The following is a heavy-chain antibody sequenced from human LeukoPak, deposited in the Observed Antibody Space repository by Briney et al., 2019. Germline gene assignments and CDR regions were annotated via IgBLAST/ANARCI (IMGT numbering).Heavy chain of an antibody. V-gene: IGHV3-7*05. CDR3: ARTGSGWRPGDY. J-gene: IGHJ4*02. D-gene: IGHD6-19*01. Sequence: GGSLRLSCAASGFTFTNFWMTWVRQAPGKGLEWVATIKQDASEIYYVDSVKGRFTISRDNAHNSLYLQMNTLSPEDTAVYYCARTGSGWRPGDYWGQGTLVTVSS. CDR1: GFTFTNFW. CDR2: IKQDASEI.